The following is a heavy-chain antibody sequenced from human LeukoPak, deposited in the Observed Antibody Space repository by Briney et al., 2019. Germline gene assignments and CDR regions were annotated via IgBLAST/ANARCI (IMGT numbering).Heavy chain of an antibody. D-gene: IGHD6-13*01. CDR2: IYTSGST. Sequence: SETLSLTCTVSGGSISSYYWGWIRQPAGKGLEWIGRIYTSGSTNYNPSLKSRVTMSVDTSKNQFSLKLSSVTAADTAVYYCARVHRYSGDAFDIWGQGTMVTVSS. V-gene: IGHV4-4*07. CDR3: ARVHRYSGDAFDI. CDR1: GGSISSYY. J-gene: IGHJ3*02.